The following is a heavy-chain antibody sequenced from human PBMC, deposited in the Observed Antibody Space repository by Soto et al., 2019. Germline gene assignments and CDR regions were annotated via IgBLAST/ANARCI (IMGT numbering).Heavy chain of an antibody. D-gene: IGHD3-3*01. CDR1: GFTFGDYA. Sequence: GGSLRLSCTASGFTFGDYAMSWFRQAPGKGLEWVGFIRSKAYGGTTEYAASVKGRFTISRDDSKSIAYLQMNSLKTEDTAVYYCTRDQNDFWSGFDYWGQGTLVTVSS. V-gene: IGHV3-49*03. CDR3: TRDQNDFWSGFDY. J-gene: IGHJ4*02. CDR2: IRSKAYGGTT.